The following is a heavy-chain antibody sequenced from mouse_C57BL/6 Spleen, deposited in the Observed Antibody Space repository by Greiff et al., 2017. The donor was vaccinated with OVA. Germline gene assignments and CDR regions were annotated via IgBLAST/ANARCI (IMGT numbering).Heavy chain of an antibody. CDR2: IDPSDSET. J-gene: IGHJ2*01. CDR3: ARVDTTVVDYFDY. CDR1: GYTFTSYW. D-gene: IGHD1-1*01. V-gene: IGHV1-52*01. Sequence: QVQLQQPGAELVRPGSSVKLSCKASGYTFTSYWMHWVKQRPIQGLEWIGNIDPSDSETHYNQKFKDKATLTVDKSSSTAYMQLSSLTSEDSAVYYGARVDTTVVDYFDYWGQGTTLTVSS.